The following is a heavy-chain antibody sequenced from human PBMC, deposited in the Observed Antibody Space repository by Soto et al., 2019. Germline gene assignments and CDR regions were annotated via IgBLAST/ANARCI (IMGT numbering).Heavy chain of an antibody. CDR2: ISGSGDRT. D-gene: IGHD5-18*01. CDR1: GFTFSNYA. J-gene: IGHJ4*02. V-gene: IGHV3-23*01. Sequence: GGSLRLSCAASGFTFSNYAMSWLRQPPGKGLEWVPAISGSGDRTYYADSVKGRFTISRDNSKHTLSLQMNSLRAEDSAVYYCVKERSGHSYADSWGQGTMVTVSS. CDR3: VKERSGHSYADS.